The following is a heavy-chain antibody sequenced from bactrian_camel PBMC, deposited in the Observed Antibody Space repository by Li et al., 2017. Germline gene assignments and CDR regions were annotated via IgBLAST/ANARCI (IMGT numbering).Heavy chain of an antibody. V-gene: IGHV3S53*01. D-gene: IGHD2*01. CDR1: RPTDSGNG. Sequence: HVQLVESGGGSVQAGGSLRLSCVASRPTDSGNGLGWFRHPPGKEGEAVATIETDGTTVYADSVKGRFTISRDNTKNMLYLQLNDLIPDDTAIYYCYQGAYYSGAAKPPSQGTQVTVS. CDR2: IETDGTT. J-gene: IGHJ4*01.